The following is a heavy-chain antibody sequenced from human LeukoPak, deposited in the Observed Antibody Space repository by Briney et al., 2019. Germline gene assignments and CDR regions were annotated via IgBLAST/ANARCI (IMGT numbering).Heavy chain of an antibody. CDR2: IYYSGST. CDR3: ARLYYDSSGYLDY. Sequence: SSETLSLTCTVSGGSISSSSYYWGWIRQPPGKGLEWIGSIYYSGSTYYNPSLKSRVTISVDTSKNQFSLKLSSVTAADTAVYYCARLYYDSSGYLDYWGQGTLVTVSS. V-gene: IGHV4-39*07. D-gene: IGHD3-22*01. J-gene: IGHJ4*02. CDR1: GGSISSSSYY.